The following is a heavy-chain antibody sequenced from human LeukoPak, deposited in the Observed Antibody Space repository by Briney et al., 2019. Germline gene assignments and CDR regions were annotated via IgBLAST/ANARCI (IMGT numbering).Heavy chain of an antibody. D-gene: IGHD4-11*01. CDR1: GGSISSGGYY. CDR3: ARGPQYYFDY. V-gene: IGHV4-30-2*01. J-gene: IGHJ4*02. Sequence: SQTLSLTRTVSGGSISSGGYYWSWIRQPPGKGLEWIGYIYHSGSTYYNPSLKSRVTISVDRSKNQFSLKLSSVTAADTAVYYCARGPQYYFDYWGQGTLVTVSS. CDR2: IYHSGST.